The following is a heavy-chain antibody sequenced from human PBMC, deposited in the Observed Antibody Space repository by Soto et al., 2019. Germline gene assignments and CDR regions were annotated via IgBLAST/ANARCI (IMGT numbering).Heavy chain of an antibody. Sequence: EGSLRLSCAASGFTFSSYWMHWVRQVPGKGLVWVSRINGRGTGTIYADSVKGRFTISGDTAKNTPYQQMNSLRAEDTAVYYCVRDYGSSGYCSDDWGQGTPVTVSS. CDR3: VRDYGSSGYCSDD. D-gene: IGHD3-22*01. CDR1: GFTFSSYW. CDR2: INGRGTGT. J-gene: IGHJ4*02. V-gene: IGHV3-74*01.